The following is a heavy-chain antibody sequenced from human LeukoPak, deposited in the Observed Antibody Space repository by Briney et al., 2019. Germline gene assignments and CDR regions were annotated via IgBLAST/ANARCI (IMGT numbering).Heavy chain of an antibody. J-gene: IGHJ4*02. Sequence: GGSLRLSCVASGFTVSSYYVSWVRQAPGKGLEWVSVIYSGGSTYYADSVEGRFTVSRDNSKNTLYLEMRSLRAEDTAVDYCARDLHPRLTGYFDYWGQGTLVTVSS. CDR3: ARDLHPRLTGYFDY. CDR2: IYSGGST. CDR1: GFTVSSYY. V-gene: IGHV3-53*01. D-gene: IGHD3-16*01.